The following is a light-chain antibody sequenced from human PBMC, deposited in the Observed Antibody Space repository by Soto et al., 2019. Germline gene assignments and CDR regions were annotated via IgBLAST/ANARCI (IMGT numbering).Light chain of an antibody. CDR1: QSISSW. V-gene: IGKV1-5*03. CDR3: HGYNTNSAT. Sequence: DIQMTQSPSTLSASVGDRVTITCRASQSISSWLAWYQQKPGKAPKLLIFKSSSLQGGVPSRFCGSGSGTEFTPTLSALQPDDFATYYCHGYNTNSATFGQGTKVEIK. CDR2: KSS. J-gene: IGKJ1*01.